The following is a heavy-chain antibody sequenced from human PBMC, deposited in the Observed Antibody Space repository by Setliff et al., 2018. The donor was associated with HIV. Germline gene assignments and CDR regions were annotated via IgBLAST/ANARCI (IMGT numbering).Heavy chain of an antibody. V-gene: IGHV1-69*13. J-gene: IGHJ4*02. Sequence: SVKVSCKTSGDTLSSYAITWVRQAPGQGLEWMGRNIPIFGTADYAQKFQGRVTLTADESTSIAYMELNSLRSEDTAVYYCARGRASGSANSGWGQGTLVTSPQ. CDR2: NIPIFGTA. CDR1: GDTLSSYA. D-gene: IGHD7-27*01. CDR3: ARGRASGSANSG.